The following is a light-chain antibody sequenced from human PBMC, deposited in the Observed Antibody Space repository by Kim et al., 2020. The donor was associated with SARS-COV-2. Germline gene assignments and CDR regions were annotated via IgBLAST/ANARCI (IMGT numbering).Light chain of an antibody. CDR3: NSRDSNDNVV. CDR2: GKY. J-gene: IGLJ2*01. Sequence: VAVGQTVRLTCQGDSLRNYYATWYQQRPGQAPVLVLFGKYNRPSGIPDRFSGSGSGNTASLTITGAQAEDEADYYCNSRDSNDNVVFGGGTQLTVL. V-gene: IGLV3-19*01. CDR1: SLRNYY.